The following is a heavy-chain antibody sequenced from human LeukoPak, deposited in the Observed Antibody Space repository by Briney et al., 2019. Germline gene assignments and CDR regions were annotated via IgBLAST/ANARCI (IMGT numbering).Heavy chain of an antibody. CDR1: GFTFSGSA. CDR2: LRSQANSYPT. Sequence: GGSLRLACAASGFTFSGSAMHWVRQASGKGLEWIGRLRSQANSYPTAYAASVKGRFTISRDDSKNTAYLEMNSLKTEDTAVYYCSRREDYYDSSGYYYYFDNWGQGTLVTVSS. J-gene: IGHJ4*02. D-gene: IGHD3-22*01. CDR3: SRREDYYDSSGYYYYFDN. V-gene: IGHV3-73*01.